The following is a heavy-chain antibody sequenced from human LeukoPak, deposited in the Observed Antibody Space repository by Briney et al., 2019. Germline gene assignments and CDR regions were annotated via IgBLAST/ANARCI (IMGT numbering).Heavy chain of an antibody. CDR2: ISSSSSYI. CDR3: AKDTTAVAGLYGMDV. Sequence: GGSLRLSCAASGFTFSSYSMNWVRQAPGKELEWVSSISSSSSYIYYADSVKGRFTISRDNAKNSLYLQMNSLRAEDTALYYCAKDTTAVAGLYGMDVWGQGTTVTVSS. V-gene: IGHV3-21*04. D-gene: IGHD6-19*01. J-gene: IGHJ6*02. CDR1: GFTFSSYS.